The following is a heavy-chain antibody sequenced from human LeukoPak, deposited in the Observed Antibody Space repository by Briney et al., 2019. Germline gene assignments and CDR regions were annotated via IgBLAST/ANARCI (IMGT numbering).Heavy chain of an antibody. V-gene: IGHV4-34*01. CDR3: ARGHYYGSGSYYNVRSSNWFDP. CDR1: GGSFSGYY. D-gene: IGHD3-10*01. J-gene: IGHJ5*02. Sequence: SETLSLTCAVYGGSFSGYYWSWIRQPPGKGLEWIGEINHSGRTNYNPSLKSRVTISVDTSKIQFSLKLSSVTAADTAVYYCARGHYYGSGSYYNVRSSNWFDPWGQGTLVTVSS. CDR2: INHSGRT.